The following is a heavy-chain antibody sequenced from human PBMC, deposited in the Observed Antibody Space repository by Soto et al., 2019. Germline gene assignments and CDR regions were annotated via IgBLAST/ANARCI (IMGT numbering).Heavy chain of an antibody. CDR3: ARERQLEPVRSYYYYGMDV. CDR1: GYTFTSYG. Sequence: GASVKVSCKASGYTFTSYGISWVRQAPGQGLEWMGWISAYNGNTNYAQKLQGRVTMTTDTSTSTAYMELRSLRSDDTAVYYCARERQLEPVRSYYYYGMDVWGQGTTVTVSS. D-gene: IGHD1-1*01. V-gene: IGHV1-18*04. J-gene: IGHJ6*02. CDR2: ISAYNGNT.